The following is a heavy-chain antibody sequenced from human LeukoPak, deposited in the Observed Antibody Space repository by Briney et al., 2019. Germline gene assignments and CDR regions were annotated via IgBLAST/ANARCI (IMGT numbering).Heavy chain of an antibody. CDR3: ARHGTISSESYSDY. D-gene: IGHD1-14*01. V-gene: IGHV4-59*08. CDR2: IHNSGRT. Sequence: KTSETLSLTCSVSGGSVSSYYWSWIRQSPGKGLEWIGYIHNSGRTNYNPSLKSRVTGFVDTSKNQVSLRLSSVTAADTAVYYCARHGTISSESYSDYWGQGALVTVSS. J-gene: IGHJ4*02. CDR1: GGSVSSYY.